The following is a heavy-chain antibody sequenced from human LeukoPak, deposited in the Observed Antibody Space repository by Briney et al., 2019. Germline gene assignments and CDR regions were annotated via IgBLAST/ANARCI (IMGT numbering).Heavy chain of an antibody. CDR1: GGSISSYY. CDR2: IYYSGST. CDR3: ARVRGGYFDY. J-gene: IGHJ4*02. Sequence: SETLSLTCTVSGGSISSYYWSWIRQPPGKGLEWIGYIYYSGSTNYNPSLKSRVTISVDTSKNQFSLKLSSVTAADAAVYYCARVRGGYFDYWGQGTLVTVSS. D-gene: IGHD3-16*01. V-gene: IGHV4-59*01.